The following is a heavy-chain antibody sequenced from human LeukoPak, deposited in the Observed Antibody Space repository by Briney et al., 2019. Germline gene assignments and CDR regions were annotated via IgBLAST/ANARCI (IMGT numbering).Heavy chain of an antibody. V-gene: IGHV1-18*01. Sequence: ASVKVSCKASGYTFTSYGISWVRQAPGQGLEWMGRISAYNGNTNYAQKLQGRVTMTTDTSTSTAYMELRSLRSDDTAVYYCARDLDTYYYDSSGYYPYWGQGTLVTVSS. CDR1: GYTFTSYG. D-gene: IGHD3-22*01. CDR2: ISAYNGNT. J-gene: IGHJ4*02. CDR3: ARDLDTYYYDSSGYYPY.